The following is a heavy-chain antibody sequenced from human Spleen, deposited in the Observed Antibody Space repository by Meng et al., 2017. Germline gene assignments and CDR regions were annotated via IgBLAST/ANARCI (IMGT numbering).Heavy chain of an antibody. D-gene: IGHD3-10*01. V-gene: IGHV7-4-1*02. CDR2: INTNTGNP. CDR1: GYTFTDYF. Sequence: QVLLVQSGAEVKKPGASVKVSCKVSGYTFTDYFMHWVRQAPGQGLEWMGWINTNTGNPTYAQGFTGRFVFSLDTSVSTAYLQISSLKAEDTAVYYCARVVVRGVNDYWGQGTLVTVSS. J-gene: IGHJ4*02. CDR3: ARVVVRGVNDY.